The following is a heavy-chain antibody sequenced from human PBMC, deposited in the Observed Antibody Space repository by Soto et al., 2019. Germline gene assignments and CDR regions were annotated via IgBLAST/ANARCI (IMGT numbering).Heavy chain of an antibody. CDR2: ISSSSSTI. J-gene: IGHJ5*02. V-gene: IGHV3-48*01. CDR3: AREGSSGWNGLNWFDP. D-gene: IGHD6-19*01. Sequence: EVQLVESGGGLVQPGGSLRLSCAASGFTFSSYSMNWVRQAPGKGLEWVSYISSSSSTIYYEDSVKGRFTISRDNAKNSLYVKMNSLRAADTAVYYCAREGSSGWNGLNWFDPWGQGTLVTVSS. CDR1: GFTFSSYS.